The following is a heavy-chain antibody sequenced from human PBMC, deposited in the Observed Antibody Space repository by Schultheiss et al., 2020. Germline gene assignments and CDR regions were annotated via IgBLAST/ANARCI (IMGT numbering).Heavy chain of an antibody. CDR2: INHSGST. D-gene: IGHD3-3*01. J-gene: IGHJ4*02. CDR3: ASLGVVSGY. CDR1: GGSFSGYY. V-gene: IGHV4-34*01. Sequence: AETLSLTCAVYGGSFSGYYWSWIRQPPGKGLEWIGEINHSGSTNYNPSLKSRVTISVDTSKNQFSLKLSSVTAADTAVYYCASLGVVSGYWGQGTLVTVSS.